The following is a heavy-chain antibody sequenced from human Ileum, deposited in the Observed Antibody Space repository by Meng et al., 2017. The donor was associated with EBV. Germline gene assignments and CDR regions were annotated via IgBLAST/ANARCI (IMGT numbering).Heavy chain of an antibody. Sequence: QVQLVQSGSEFKKPGASVKVSFKASGYTFTSYAMNWVRQAPGQGLEWMGWINTNSGNPTYAQGFTGRFVFSLDTSVNTAYLQISSLKAADTAVYYCARLYCSGGSCYTIDYWGQGTLVTVSS. CDR3: ARLYCSGGSCYTIDY. D-gene: IGHD2-15*01. CDR1: GYTFTSYA. J-gene: IGHJ4*02. CDR2: INTNSGNP. V-gene: IGHV7-4-1*02.